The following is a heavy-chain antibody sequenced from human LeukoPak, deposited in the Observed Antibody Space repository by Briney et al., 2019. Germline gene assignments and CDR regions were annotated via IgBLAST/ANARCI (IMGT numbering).Heavy chain of an antibody. V-gene: IGHV1-18*01. CDR3: ARAYDFWSGYYTSEYFDY. CDR2: ISAYNGNT. J-gene: IGHJ4*02. CDR1: GCTFTSYG. D-gene: IGHD3-3*01. Sequence: ASVKVSCKASGCTFTSYGISWVRQAPGQGLEWMGWISAYNGNTNYAQKLQGRVTMTTDTSTSTAYMELRSLRSDDTAVYYCARAYDFWSGYYTSEYFDYWGQGTLVTVSS.